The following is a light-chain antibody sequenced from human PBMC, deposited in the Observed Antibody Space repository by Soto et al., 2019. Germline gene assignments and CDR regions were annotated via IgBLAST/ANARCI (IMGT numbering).Light chain of an antibody. V-gene: IGKV1-16*02. Sequence: DIQMTQSPSSLSASVGDRVTITCRARQGIGNHLAWFQQEPGKAPKSLIYGVSGLHSGVPSKFRGSGSGTDFTLTIYSVQPEDFATYYCQQYDSYPTFGQGTRLEIK. CDR2: GVS. CDR3: QQYDSYPT. J-gene: IGKJ5*01. CDR1: QGIGNH.